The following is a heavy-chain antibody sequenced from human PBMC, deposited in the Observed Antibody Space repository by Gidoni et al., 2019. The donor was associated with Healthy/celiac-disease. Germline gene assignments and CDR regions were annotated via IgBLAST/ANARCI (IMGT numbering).Heavy chain of an antibody. CDR3: ASGSGYYYFDAFDI. D-gene: IGHD3-22*01. J-gene: IGHJ3*02. V-gene: IGHV1-18*04. CDR2: ISAYNGNT. Sequence: QVQLVQSGAEVKKPGASVMLSCKASGYTFTSYGSSWVRQATGQGLEWMGWISAYNGNTNYAQKLKGRVTRTTDTSTSTAYMELRSLRSDDTDVYYCASGSGYYYFDAFDIWGQGTMVTVSS. CDR1: GYTFTSYG.